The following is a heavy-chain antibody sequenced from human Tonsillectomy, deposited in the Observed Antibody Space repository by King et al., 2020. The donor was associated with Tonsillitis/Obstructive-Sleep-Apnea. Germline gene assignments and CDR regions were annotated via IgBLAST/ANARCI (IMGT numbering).Heavy chain of an antibody. CDR2: INHSGST. V-gene: IGHV4-34*01. Sequence: VQLQQWGAGLLKPSETLSLTCAVYGGSLGGHYWSWIRQPPGKGLEWIGEINHSGSTNYNPSLKSRVTISVDTSKNQFSLKLSSVTAADTAVYYCARGGGEGKNFDYWGQGTLVTVSS. CDR1: GGSLGGHY. J-gene: IGHJ4*02. CDR3: ARGGGEGKNFDY. D-gene: IGHD2-21*01.